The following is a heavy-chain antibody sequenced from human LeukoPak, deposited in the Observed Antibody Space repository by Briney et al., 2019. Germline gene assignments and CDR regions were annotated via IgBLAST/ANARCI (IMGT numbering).Heavy chain of an antibody. D-gene: IGHD3-22*01. J-gene: IGHJ4*02. CDR2: ISSSGSTI. CDR1: GFTFSSYE. Sequence: PGGSLRLSCAASGFTFSSYEMNWVRQAPGKGLEWVSYISSSGSTIYYADSVKGRFTISRDNAKNSLYLQMNSLRAEDTAVYYCARGRSSGYYYYFDYWGQGTLVTVFS. V-gene: IGHV3-48*03. CDR3: ARGRSSGYYYYFDY.